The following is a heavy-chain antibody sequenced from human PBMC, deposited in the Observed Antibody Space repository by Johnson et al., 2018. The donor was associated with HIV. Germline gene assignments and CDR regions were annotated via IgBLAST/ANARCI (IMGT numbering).Heavy chain of an antibody. J-gene: IGHJ3*02. CDR3: ARPGVVVTPPDAFDI. D-gene: IGHD3-22*01. CDR2: ISYDGSNK. CDR1: GFTFSSYA. Sequence: QVQVVESGGGLVKPGGSLRLSCAASGFTFSSYAMHWVRQAPGKGLEWVAVISYDGSNKYYADSVKGRFSMSRDNSKNTLHLQMNSLRAEDTAVYYCARPGVVVTPPDAFDIWGQGTMVTVSS. V-gene: IGHV3-30-3*01.